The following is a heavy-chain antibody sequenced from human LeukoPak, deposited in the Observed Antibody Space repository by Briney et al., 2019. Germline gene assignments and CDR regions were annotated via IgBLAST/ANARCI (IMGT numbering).Heavy chain of an antibody. V-gene: IGHV4-39*01. CDR2: IYYSGST. D-gene: IGHD5-18*01. Sequence: SETLSLTCTVSGGSISTYYWNWIRQPPGKELEWIGSIYYSGSTYYNPSLKSRVTISVDTSKNQFSLKPSSVTAADTAVYYCARYRGYNSGLEKYYFDYWGQGTLVTVSS. J-gene: IGHJ4*02. CDR1: GGSISTYY. CDR3: ARYRGYNSGLEKYYFDY.